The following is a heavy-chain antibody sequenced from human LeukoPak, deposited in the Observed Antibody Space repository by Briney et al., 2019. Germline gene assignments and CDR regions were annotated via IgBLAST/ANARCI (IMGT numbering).Heavy chain of an antibody. CDR2: ISGSGGST. CDR3: AKDASDYYDSSGYYEKPVDY. D-gene: IGHD3-22*01. J-gene: IGHJ4*02. V-gene: IGHV3-23*01. Sequence: GGSLRLSCAASGFTFSSYAMSWVRQAPGKGLEWVSAISGSGGSTYYADSVKGRFTISRDNSKNTLYLQMNSLRAEDTAVYYCAKDASDYYDSSGYYEKPVDYWGQGTLVTVSS. CDR1: GFTFSSYA.